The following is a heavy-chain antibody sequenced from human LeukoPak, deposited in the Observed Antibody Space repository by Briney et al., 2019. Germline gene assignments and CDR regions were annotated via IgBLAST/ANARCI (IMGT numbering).Heavy chain of an antibody. D-gene: IGHD3-10*01. CDR2: ISGSGVTT. CDR3: AKGRDYYLVGFFDY. V-gene: IGHV3-23*01. CDR1: GFTFSSYA. Sequence: GGSLRLSCAASGFTFSSYAMSWVRQAPGKGLEWVSAISGSGVTTYYADSVKGRFTISRDNSKNTLYLQMNSLRAEDTALYYCAKGRDYYLVGFFDYWGQGTLVTVSS. J-gene: IGHJ4*02.